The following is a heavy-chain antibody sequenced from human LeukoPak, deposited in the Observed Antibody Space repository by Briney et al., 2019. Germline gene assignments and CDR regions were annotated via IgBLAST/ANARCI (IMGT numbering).Heavy chain of an antibody. D-gene: IGHD3-22*01. V-gene: IGHV4-39*01. Sequence: PSETLSLTCTVSGGSISSNSYYWGWIRQPPGKGLEWIGTIYYSGTTYYNPFLKSRVTISADTSKNQFSLKLTSVTAADTAVFYCARLTYDSSTYRYYFDCWGQGTLLTVSS. CDR2: IYYSGTT. CDR1: GGSISSNSYY. J-gene: IGHJ4*02. CDR3: ARLTYDSSTYRYYFDC.